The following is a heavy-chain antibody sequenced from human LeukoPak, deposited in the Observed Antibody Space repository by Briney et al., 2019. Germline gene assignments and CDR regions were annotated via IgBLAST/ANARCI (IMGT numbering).Heavy chain of an antibody. Sequence: QPGGSLRLSCAASGFTVSSYAMSWVRQAPGKGLEWVSAISGNGSKTYCADSVKGRFTVSRDNAKNSLFLQMNSLRAEDTAIYYCAGERNCGGDCYQGSWFDPWGQGTLVTVSS. CDR1: GFTVSSYA. CDR3: AGERNCGGDCYQGSWFDP. J-gene: IGHJ5*02. V-gene: IGHV3-23*01. D-gene: IGHD2-21*02. CDR2: ISGNGSKT.